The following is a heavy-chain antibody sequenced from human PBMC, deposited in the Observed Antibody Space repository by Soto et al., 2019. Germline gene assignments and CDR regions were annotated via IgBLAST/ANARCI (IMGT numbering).Heavy chain of an antibody. CDR2: LYYGRSA. V-gene: IGHV4-59*08. D-gene: IGHD3-10*01. CDR3: ARRHGLDIDAYY. Sequence: PSETLSLTCAVSGDSISSYYCMWIRQPPGKGLESIGYLYYGRSANYNPSLKSRVTTSVDTSKNQFSLKLSSVTAADTAVYFCARRHGLDIDAYYWGQGILVTVSS. CDR1: GDSISSYY. J-gene: IGHJ4*02.